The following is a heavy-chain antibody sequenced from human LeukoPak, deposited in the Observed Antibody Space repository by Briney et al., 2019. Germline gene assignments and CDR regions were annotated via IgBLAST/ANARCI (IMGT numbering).Heavy chain of an antibody. D-gene: IGHD3-10*01. CDR1: GFTFSSYW. J-gene: IGHJ5*02. V-gene: IGHV3-7*01. CDR2: IKQDGSEK. Sequence: PGGSLRLSCAASGFTFSSYWMSWVRQAPGKGLEWVANIKQDGSEKYCVDSVKGRFTISRDNAKNSLYLQMNSLIAEDTAVYYCARSYLKMASASWGQGTLVTVSS. CDR3: ARSYLKMASAS.